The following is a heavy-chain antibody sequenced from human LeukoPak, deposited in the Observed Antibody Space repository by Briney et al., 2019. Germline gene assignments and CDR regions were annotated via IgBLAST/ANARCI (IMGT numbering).Heavy chain of an antibody. CDR2: INHSGST. CDR1: GGSFSGYF. V-gene: IGHV4-34*01. D-gene: IGHD6-6*01. CDR3: ARHMAGAARQFNY. Sequence: SEPLSLTCAVFGGSFSGYFWTWLRQPPGKGLEWIGEINHSGSTKYNPSLKSRVTISVDTSKNQFSLKLSSVTAADTAVYYCARHMAGAARQFNYWGQGTLVTVSS. J-gene: IGHJ4*02.